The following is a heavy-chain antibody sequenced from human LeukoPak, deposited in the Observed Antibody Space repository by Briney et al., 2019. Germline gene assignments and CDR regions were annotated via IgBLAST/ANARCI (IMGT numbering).Heavy chain of an antibody. CDR3: AKGLWDYYGSGIMYYTMDV. V-gene: IGHV3-48*02. D-gene: IGHD3-10*01. CDR1: GFTFSSYS. Sequence: GGSPRLSCAASGFTFSSYSMNWVRQAPGKGLEWVSYISSSSSTIYYADSVKGRFTISRDNAKNSLYLQMNSLRDEDTAVYYCAKGLWDYYGSGIMYYTMDVWGQGTTVTVSS. J-gene: IGHJ6*02. CDR2: ISSSSSTI.